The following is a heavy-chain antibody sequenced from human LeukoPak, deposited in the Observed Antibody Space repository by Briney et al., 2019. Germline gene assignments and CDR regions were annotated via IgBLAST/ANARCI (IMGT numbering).Heavy chain of an antibody. V-gene: IGHV4-34*01. Sequence: PSETLSLTCAVYGGSFSGYYWSWIRQPPGKGLEWIGEINHSGSTNYNPSLKSRVTISVDTSKNQFSLKLSSVTAADTAVYYCARGRSYGSILNYWGQGTLVTVSS. D-gene: IGHD5-18*01. CDR2: INHSGST. CDR3: ARGRSYGSILNY. CDR1: GGSFSGYY. J-gene: IGHJ4*02.